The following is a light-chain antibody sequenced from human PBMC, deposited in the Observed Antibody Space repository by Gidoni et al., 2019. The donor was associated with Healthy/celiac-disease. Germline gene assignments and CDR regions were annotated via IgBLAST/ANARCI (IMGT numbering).Light chain of an antibody. CDR2: AAS. CDR3: QRCYSTPRALT. Sequence: DDQMTHSPSSLSASVGDRVTITCRSSQSISSYLNWYQQKPGKAPKLLIYAASSLQSGVPSRFRVSGSGTDLILTISSLQPEAFATDYCQRCYSTPRALTFGVGTKVDIK. CDR1: QSISSY. J-gene: IGKJ4*01. V-gene: IGKV1-39*01.